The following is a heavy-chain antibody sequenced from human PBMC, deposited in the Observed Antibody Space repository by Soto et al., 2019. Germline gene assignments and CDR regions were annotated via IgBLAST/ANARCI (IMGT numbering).Heavy chain of an antibody. D-gene: IGHD2-2*01. CDR3: AHKLAVPAAMGYYYYMDV. V-gene: IGHV2-5*02. J-gene: IGHJ6*03. CDR1: GFSLSTSGVG. CDR2: IYWDDDK. Sequence: SGPTLVKPTQTLTLTCTFSGFSLSTSGVGVGWIRQPPGKALEWLALIYWDDDKRYSPSLKSRLTITKDTSKNQVVLTMTNMDPVDTATYYCAHKLAVPAAMGYYYYMDVWGKGTTVTVSS.